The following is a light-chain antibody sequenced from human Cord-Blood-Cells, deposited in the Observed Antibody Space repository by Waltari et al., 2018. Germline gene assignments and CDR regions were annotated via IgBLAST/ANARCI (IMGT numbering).Light chain of an antibody. V-gene: IGLV2-23*01. CDR1: SSDVGSYNL. J-gene: IGLJ3*02. CDR3: CSYAGSSTLV. Sequence: QSALTQPASVSGSPGQSITISCTGTSSDVGSYNLVSWYQQHPGKAPKLMIYEGSKRPSGVSTRFSGAKTCNTASRTISGLQAEDEADYYCCSYAGSSTLVFGGGTKLTVL. CDR2: EGS.